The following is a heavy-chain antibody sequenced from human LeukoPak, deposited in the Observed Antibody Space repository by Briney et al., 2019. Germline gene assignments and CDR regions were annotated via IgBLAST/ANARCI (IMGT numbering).Heavy chain of an antibody. CDR3: TTVTYSSWGEVP. CDR2: IKSKTDGGTT. J-gene: IGHJ5*02. V-gene: IGHV3-15*01. Sequence: PGGSLRLSCAASGFTFSSYWMSWVRQAPGKGLEWVGRIKSKTDGGTTDYAAPVKGRFTISRDDSKNTLYLQMNSLKTEDTAVYYCTTVTYSSWGEVPWGQGTLVTVSS. D-gene: IGHD6-13*01. CDR1: GFTFSSYW.